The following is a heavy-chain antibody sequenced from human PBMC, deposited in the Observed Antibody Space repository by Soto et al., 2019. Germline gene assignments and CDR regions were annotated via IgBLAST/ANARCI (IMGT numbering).Heavy chain of an antibody. CDR1: GGSISGSSYY. J-gene: IGHJ5*02. Sequence: SETLSLTCTVSGGSISGSSYYWGWIRQPPGKGLEWIGSIYYSGSTNYNPSLKSRVTISVDTSKNQFSLKLSSVTAADTAVYYCARGLFVVVVAARFDPWGQGTLVTVS. D-gene: IGHD2-15*01. CDR2: IYYSGST. CDR3: ARGLFVVVVAARFDP. V-gene: IGHV4-39*07.